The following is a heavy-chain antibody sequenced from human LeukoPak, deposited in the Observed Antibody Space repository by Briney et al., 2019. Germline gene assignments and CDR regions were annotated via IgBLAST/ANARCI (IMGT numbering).Heavy chain of an antibody. V-gene: IGHV3-21*01. CDR3: ARDQPRGSGWFDY. Sequence: GGSLRLSCAASGFTFSSYSMNWVRQAPGKGLEWVSSISSSSSYIYYADSVKGRFTIPRDNAKNSLYLQMNSLRAEDTAVYYCARDQPRGSGWFDYWGQGTLVTVSS. D-gene: IGHD6-19*01. CDR2: ISSSSSYI. CDR1: GFTFSSYS. J-gene: IGHJ4*02.